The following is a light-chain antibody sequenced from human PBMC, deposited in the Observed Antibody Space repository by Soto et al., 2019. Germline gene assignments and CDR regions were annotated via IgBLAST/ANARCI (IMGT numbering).Light chain of an antibody. CDR3: QQRSTWPT. V-gene: IGKV3-11*01. J-gene: IGKJ5*01. Sequence: ETVLTQSPGTLSLSPWERATLSCRASQSVGGSLAWYQQRPGQAPRLLIYDASVRATGTPARFSGSGSGTAFTLTISSLEPEDFALYYCQQRSTWPTFGQGTRLEIK. CDR1: QSVGGS. CDR2: DAS.